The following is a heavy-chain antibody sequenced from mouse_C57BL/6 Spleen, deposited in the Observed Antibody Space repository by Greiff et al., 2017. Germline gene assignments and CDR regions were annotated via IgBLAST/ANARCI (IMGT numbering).Heavy chain of an antibody. CDR2: IDPETGGT. D-gene: IGHD3-1*01. V-gene: IGHV1-15*01. J-gene: IGHJ2*01. CDR1: GYTFTDYE. CDR3: TRSGGNYFDY. Sequence: QVQLQQSGAELVRPGASVTLSCKASGYTFTDYEMHWVKQTPVPGLEWIGAIDPETGGTAYNQKFKGKAILTADKSSSTAYMELRSLTSEDSAVYYCTRSGGNYFDYGGQGTTLTVSS.